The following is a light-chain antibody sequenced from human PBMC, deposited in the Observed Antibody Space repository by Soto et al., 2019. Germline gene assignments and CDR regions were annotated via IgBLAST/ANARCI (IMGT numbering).Light chain of an antibody. V-gene: IGKV1-5*01. Sequence: DVQMTQSPSTLSASVGDRVTITCRASQSISSWLAWYKQKPGRAPNLLIYDASTLQSGVSSRFSGSGSGTEFTLTINSLQPDDFATYYCQQYNSYSQFTFGQGTKLEIK. CDR2: DAS. CDR1: QSISSW. J-gene: IGKJ2*01. CDR3: QQYNSYSQFT.